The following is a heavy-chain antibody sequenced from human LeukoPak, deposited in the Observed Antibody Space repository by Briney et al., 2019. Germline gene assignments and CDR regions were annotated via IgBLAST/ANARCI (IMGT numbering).Heavy chain of an antibody. CDR3: ARTYDSSGYYYNWFDP. V-gene: IGHV1-2*02. Sequence: ASVKVSCKASGCTFTGYYMHWVRQAPGQGLEWRGWINPNSGGTNYAQKFQGRVTMTRDTSISTAYMELSRLRSDDTAVYYCARTYDSSGYYYNWFDPWGQGTLVTVSS. D-gene: IGHD3-22*01. CDR2: INPNSGGT. J-gene: IGHJ5*02. CDR1: GCTFTGYY.